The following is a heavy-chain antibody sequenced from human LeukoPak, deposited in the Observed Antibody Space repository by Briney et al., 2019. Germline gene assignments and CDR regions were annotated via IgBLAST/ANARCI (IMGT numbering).Heavy chain of an antibody. V-gene: IGHV1-69*05. J-gene: IGHJ4*02. CDR1: VGTFSSYA. D-gene: IGHD3-16*02. CDR2: IIPIFGTA. CDR3: ARGPTIRCVSFFDY. Sequence: SVKVSCKASVGTFSSYAISWVRQEPGQGLEWMGGIIPIFGTANYAQKFQGRVTITTDESTSTAYMELSSLRSEDTAVYYCARGPTIRCVSFFDYWGQGTLVTVSS.